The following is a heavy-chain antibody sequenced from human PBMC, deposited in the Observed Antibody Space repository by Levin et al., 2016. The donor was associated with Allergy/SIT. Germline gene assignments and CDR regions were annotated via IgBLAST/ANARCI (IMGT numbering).Heavy chain of an antibody. D-gene: IGHD3-16*01. J-gene: IGHJ5*02. CDR3: ARLVEEFQGNKGSYNWFDL. Sequence: SETLSLTCTVSRDSMTSNKYYWGWIRQPPGKGLEWIGSIYYSGSTDYNPSLKSRVTISVDTSNNQFSLKLSSVTAADTSVYFCARLVEEFQGNKGSYNWFDLVGPGNPGHRLL. V-gene: IGHV4-39*01. CDR1: RDSMTSNKYY. CDR2: IYYSGST.